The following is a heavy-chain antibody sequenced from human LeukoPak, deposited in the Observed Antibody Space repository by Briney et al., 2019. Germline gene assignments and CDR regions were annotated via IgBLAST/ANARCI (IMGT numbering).Heavy chain of an antibody. Sequence: GGSLKLSCAASGFTFSGSAMHWVRQASGKGLEWVGRIRSKANSYATAYAASVKGRFTISRDDSKNTAYLQMNSLKTEDTAVYYCTIWGQYGFWSGSDYYYYMDVWGKGTTVTVSS. V-gene: IGHV3-73*01. J-gene: IGHJ6*03. CDR1: GFTFSGSA. CDR2: IRSKANSYAT. D-gene: IGHD3-3*01. CDR3: TIWGQYGFWSGSDYYYYMDV.